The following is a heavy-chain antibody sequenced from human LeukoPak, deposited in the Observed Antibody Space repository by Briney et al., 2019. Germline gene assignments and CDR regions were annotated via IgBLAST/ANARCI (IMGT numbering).Heavy chain of an antibody. Sequence: SETLCLTRTVSGGSISSYYWSWIRQPPGRGLEWIGYIYYSRSTNYNPSLKSRVTISIDTSKNQFSLQLSSVTAADTAMYYCARGGGGFNYQGGAFDIWGQGALGAASS. CDR1: GGSISSYY. D-gene: IGHD5-24*01. CDR2: IYYSRST. V-gene: IGHV4-59*01. CDR3: ARGGGGFNYQGGAFDI. J-gene: IGHJ3*02.